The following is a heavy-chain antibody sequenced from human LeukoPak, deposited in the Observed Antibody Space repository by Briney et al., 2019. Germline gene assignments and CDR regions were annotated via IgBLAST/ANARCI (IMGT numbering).Heavy chain of an antibody. D-gene: IGHD2/OR15-2a*01. CDR2: ISSYNGNT. CDR1: GFNFNTYG. V-gene: IGHV1-18*01. J-gene: IGHJ4*02. Sequence: ASVKVSCKASGFNFNTYGFTWVRQAPGQGLEWMGWISSYNGNTNYAQNLQGRVTMITDTSTSTAYMELWSLRSDDTAVYYCARDGMYYFNSKLDYWGQGTLVTVSS. CDR3: ARDGMYYFNSKLDY.